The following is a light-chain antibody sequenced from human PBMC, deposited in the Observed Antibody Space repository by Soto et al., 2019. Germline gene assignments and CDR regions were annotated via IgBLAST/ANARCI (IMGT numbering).Light chain of an antibody. CDR2: ANN. CDR1: SSNIGAGYD. J-gene: IGLJ2*01. V-gene: IGLV1-40*01. CDR3: QSYDFSLSVP. Sequence: SVLTQPPSVSGAPGQRVTISCTGSSSNIGAGYDVHWYQQLPGTAPKLLIYANNNRPSGVTDRFSGSKSGSSASLAITGLQAEDDADYFCQSYDFSLSVPFGGGTKLIVL.